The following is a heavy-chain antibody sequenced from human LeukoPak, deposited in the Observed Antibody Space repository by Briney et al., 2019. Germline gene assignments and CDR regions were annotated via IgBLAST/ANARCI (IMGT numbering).Heavy chain of an antibody. D-gene: IGHD3-10*01. CDR3: ARETRRVLWFGELSLDYYYYYMDV. J-gene: IGHJ6*03. Sequence: PSETLSLTCTVSGGSISVYYWSWIRQPAGKGLEWIGRIYTSGSTNYNPSLKSRVTMSVDTSKNQFSLKLSSVTAADTAVYYCARETRRVLWFGELSLDYYYYYMDVWGKGTTVTISS. V-gene: IGHV4-4*07. CDR2: IYTSGST. CDR1: GGSISVYY.